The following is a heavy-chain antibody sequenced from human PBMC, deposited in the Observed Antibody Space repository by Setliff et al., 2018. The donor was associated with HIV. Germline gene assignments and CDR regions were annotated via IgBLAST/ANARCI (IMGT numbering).Heavy chain of an antibody. V-gene: IGHV1-3*01. CDR3: ARGALLAVFDFDH. CDR1: GYTFTTYS. J-gene: IGHJ4*01. CDR2: INVGKGDT. Sequence: ASVKVSCKASGYTFTTYSIHWVRQAPGQGLEWMGWINVGKGDTKYSQELQGRITITTDTSANTAYMELSGLRSDDTAVYFCARGALLAVFDFDHWGHGTLVTVSS. D-gene: IGHD3-10*01.